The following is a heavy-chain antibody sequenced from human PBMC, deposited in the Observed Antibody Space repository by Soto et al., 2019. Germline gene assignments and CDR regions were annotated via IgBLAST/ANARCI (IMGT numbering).Heavy chain of an antibody. CDR1: GDSISSYY. CDR2: IYYSAST. J-gene: IGHJ6*04. V-gene: IGHV4-59*01. Sequence: SETLSLTCTVAGDSISSYYWIWIRQPPGKGLEWFGYIYYSASTNYNPSLKSRVTISVDTSKNQSYLKRSSVTAADTAVYYCARVIYEASYYDFWSGYTNPDVWGKATTVTVSS. CDR3: ARVIYEASYYDFWSGYTNPDV. D-gene: IGHD3-3*01.